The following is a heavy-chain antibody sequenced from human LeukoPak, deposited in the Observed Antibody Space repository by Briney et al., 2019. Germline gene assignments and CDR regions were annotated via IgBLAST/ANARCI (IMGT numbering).Heavy chain of an antibody. Sequence: SVKVSCKASGGTFSSYTISWVRQAPGQGLEWMGRIIPILGIANYAQKFQGRVTITADKSTSTAYMERSSLRSEDTAVYYCARDWSGYCSSTGCFHYYFDYWGQGTLVTVSS. V-gene: IGHV1-69*04. CDR2: IIPILGIA. CDR3: ARDWSGYCSSTGCFHYYFDY. CDR1: GGTFSSYT. J-gene: IGHJ4*02. D-gene: IGHD2-2*03.